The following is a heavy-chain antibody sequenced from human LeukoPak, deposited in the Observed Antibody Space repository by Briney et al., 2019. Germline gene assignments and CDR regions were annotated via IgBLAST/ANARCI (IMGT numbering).Heavy chain of an antibody. V-gene: IGHV1-2*02. CDR1: GYTFTGYY. CDR2: INPNSGGT. D-gene: IGHD2/OR15-2a*01. CDR3: ARRYFYYYYMDV. Sequence: ASVKVSCKASGYTFTGYYMHWVRQAPGQGPEWMGWINPNSGGTNYAQKVQGRVTMTRDTSISTAYMELSRLRSDDTAVYYCARRYFYYYYMDVWGKGTTVTVSS. J-gene: IGHJ6*03.